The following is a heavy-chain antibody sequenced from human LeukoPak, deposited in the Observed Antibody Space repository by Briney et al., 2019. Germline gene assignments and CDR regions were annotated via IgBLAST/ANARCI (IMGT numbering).Heavy chain of an antibody. CDR2: INPNSGGT. CDR1: GYTFTGYY. D-gene: IGHD6-19*01. V-gene: IGHV1-2*02. CDR3: ASGGVGYSSGWSGPLNAFDI. J-gene: IGHJ3*02. Sequence: ASVTVSCKASGYTFTGYYMHWVRQAPGQGLEWMGWINPNSGGTNYAQKFQGRVTMTRDTSISTAYMELSRLRSDDTAVYYCASGGVGYSSGWSGPLNAFDIWGQGTMVTVSS.